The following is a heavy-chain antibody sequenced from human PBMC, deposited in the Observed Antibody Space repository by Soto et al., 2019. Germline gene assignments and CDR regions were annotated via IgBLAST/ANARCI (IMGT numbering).Heavy chain of an antibody. D-gene: IGHD3-3*01. CDR1: GFTFSSYG. Sequence: LRLSCAASGFTFSSYGMHWVRQAPGKGLEWVAVIWYDGSNKYYADSVKGRFTISRDNSKNTLYLQMNSLRAEDTAVYYCARDYYDFWSGYRPVGYFDYWGQGTLVTVSS. V-gene: IGHV3-33*01. J-gene: IGHJ4*02. CDR2: IWYDGSNK. CDR3: ARDYYDFWSGYRPVGYFDY.